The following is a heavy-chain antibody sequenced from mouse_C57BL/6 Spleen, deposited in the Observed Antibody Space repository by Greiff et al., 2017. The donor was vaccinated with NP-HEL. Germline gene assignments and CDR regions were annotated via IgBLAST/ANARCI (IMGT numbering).Heavy chain of an antibody. CDR1: GYAFSSSW. Sequence: VKLQESGPELVKPGASVKISCKASGYAFSSSWMNWVKQRPGKGLEWIGRIYPGDGDTNYNGKFKGKATLTADKSSSTAYMQLSSLTSEDSAVYFCARTPGGYSWGWGQGTTLTVSS. D-gene: IGHD2-3*01. CDR2: IYPGDGDT. J-gene: IGHJ2*01. V-gene: IGHV1-82*01. CDR3: ARTPGGYSWG.